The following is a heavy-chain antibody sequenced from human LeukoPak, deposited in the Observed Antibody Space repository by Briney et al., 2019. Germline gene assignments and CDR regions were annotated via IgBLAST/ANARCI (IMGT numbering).Heavy chain of an antibody. D-gene: IGHD3-10*01. V-gene: IGHV3-30*18. J-gene: IGHJ4*02. CDR1: GFTFSRYG. CDR2: ISYDGGIK. Sequence: GRSLRLSCAASGFTFSRYGIHWVRQAPGKGLEWVAVISYDGGIKYYADSVKGRFSISRDNSKNTLYLLMNSLRVDDTAVYYCAKSGAFNPYRSGSIVGYFDYWGQGTLVTVSS. CDR3: AKSGAFNPYRSGSIVGYFDY.